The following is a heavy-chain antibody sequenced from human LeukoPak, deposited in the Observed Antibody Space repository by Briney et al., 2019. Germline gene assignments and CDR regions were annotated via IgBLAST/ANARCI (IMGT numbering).Heavy chain of an antibody. D-gene: IGHD3-9*01. CDR1: GYIFTNYY. Sequence: ASVKVSCKTSGYIFTNYYMHWVRQAPGQGLEWMGIINPSGGSTTYAQKLQGRLTMTSDTSTSTVYMELSSLRSEDTAVYYCARSSAYYNEADIWGQGTMVTVSS. CDR3: ARSSAYYNEADI. V-gene: IGHV1-46*04. J-gene: IGHJ3*02. CDR2: INPSGGST.